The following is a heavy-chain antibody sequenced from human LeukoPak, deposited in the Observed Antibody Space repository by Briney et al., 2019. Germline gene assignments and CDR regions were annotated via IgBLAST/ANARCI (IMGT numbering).Heavy chain of an antibody. CDR3: AREGLRYPGYPYGMDV. D-gene: IGHD6-25*01. J-gene: IGHJ6*02. V-gene: IGHV7-4-1*02. CDR1: GYSFTSYK. Sequence: ASVKVSCKASGYSFTSYKMNWVRQAPGQGLEWMGWINTNTGNPTYAQGFTGRFVFFLDTSVSTAYLQIRSLKAKDTAVYYCAREGLRYPGYPYGMDVWGQGTTVTVSS. CDR2: INTNTGNP.